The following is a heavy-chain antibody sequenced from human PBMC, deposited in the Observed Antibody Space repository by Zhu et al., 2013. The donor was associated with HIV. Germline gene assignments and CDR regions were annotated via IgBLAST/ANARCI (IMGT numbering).Heavy chain of an antibody. CDR3: ASDQPTERGFDP. Sequence: QVQLVQSGAEVKKPGSSVKVSCKASGGTFSNYAITWVRQAPGQGLEWMGGIIPIFGTTNYAQKFQGRVTITADESTSTAYMELSSLRSEDTAVYYCASDQPTERGFDPWGQGTLVTVSS. CDR2: IIPIFGTT. V-gene: IGHV1-69*01. D-gene: IGHD6-25*01. J-gene: IGHJ5*02. CDR1: GGTFSNYA.